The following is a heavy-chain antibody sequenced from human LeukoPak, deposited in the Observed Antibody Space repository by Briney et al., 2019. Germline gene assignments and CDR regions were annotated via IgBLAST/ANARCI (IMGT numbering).Heavy chain of an antibody. J-gene: IGHJ4*02. CDR3: ARTGKQWLTLLLFDY. Sequence: GGSLRLSCAASGFTFSSYAMHWVRQAPGKGLEWVAYIKQDGSEKYYVDSVKGRFTISRDNAKNSLYLQMNSLRAEDTAVYYCARTGKQWLTLLLFDYWGQGTLVTVSS. D-gene: IGHD6-19*01. V-gene: IGHV3-7*01. CDR1: GFTFSSYA. CDR2: IKQDGSEK.